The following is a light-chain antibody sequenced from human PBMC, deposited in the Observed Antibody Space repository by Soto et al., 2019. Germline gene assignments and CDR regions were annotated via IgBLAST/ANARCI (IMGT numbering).Light chain of an antibody. CDR3: QSYDSSLSGYV. V-gene: IGLV1-40*01. CDR1: SSNIGAGYD. Sequence: QSVLTQPPSVSGAPGQRVTISCTGSSSNIGAGYDVHWYQQLPVTAPKVLIYGDSNRPSGVPDRFSGSKSGTSASLAITGLKAEDEADYYCQSYDSSLSGYVFGTGTKVTVL. CDR2: GDS. J-gene: IGLJ1*01.